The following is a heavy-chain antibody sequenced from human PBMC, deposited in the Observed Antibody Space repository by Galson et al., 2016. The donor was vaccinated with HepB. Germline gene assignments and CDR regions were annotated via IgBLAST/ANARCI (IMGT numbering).Heavy chain of an antibody. CDR1: GYTFTSYG. V-gene: IGHV1-18*01. CDR2: ISGYNGNT. J-gene: IGHJ4*02. D-gene: IGHD2-2*02. Sequence: SVKVSCKASGYTFTSYGISWVRQAPGQGLEWMGWISGYNGNTNYAQKLQGRVTMTKDTSTSTAYMELRSLRSDDTAVYYCARDQYCSISSCYTKDFDYWGQGTLVTVSS. CDR3: ARDQYCSISSCYTKDFDY.